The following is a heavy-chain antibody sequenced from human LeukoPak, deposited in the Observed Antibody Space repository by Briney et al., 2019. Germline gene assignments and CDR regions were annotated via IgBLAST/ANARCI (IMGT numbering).Heavy chain of an antibody. Sequence: CGSLRLSCAASGFTFNSYAMNWVRQAPGKGLEWVSSISSSSSYIYYADSVKGRFTISRDNAKNSLYLQMNSLRAEDTAVYYCARDSSMVRGVIITDPAFDIWGQGAMVTVSS. CDR3: ARDSSMVRGVIITDPAFDI. D-gene: IGHD3-10*01. CDR2: ISSSSSYI. V-gene: IGHV3-21*01. J-gene: IGHJ3*02. CDR1: GFTFNSYA.